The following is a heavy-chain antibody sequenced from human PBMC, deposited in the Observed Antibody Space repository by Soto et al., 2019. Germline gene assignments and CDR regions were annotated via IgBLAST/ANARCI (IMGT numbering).Heavy chain of an antibody. J-gene: IGHJ6*02. CDR2: IIPIFGTA. CDR1: GGTFSSYA. Sequence: ASVKVSCKASGGTFSSYAMSWVRQAPGQGLEWMGGIIPIFGTANYAQKFQGRVTITADKSTSTAYMELSSLRSEDTAVYYCASITMVRGVNWGSGMDVWGQGTTVTVSS. CDR3: ASITMVRGVNWGSGMDV. V-gene: IGHV1-69*06. D-gene: IGHD3-10*01.